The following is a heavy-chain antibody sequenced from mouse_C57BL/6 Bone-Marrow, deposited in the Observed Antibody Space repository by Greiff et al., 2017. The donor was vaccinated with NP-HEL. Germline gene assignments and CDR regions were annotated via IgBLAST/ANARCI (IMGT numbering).Heavy chain of an antibody. V-gene: IGHV1-42*01. J-gene: IGHJ3*01. Sequence: DVQLQESGPELVKPGASVKISCKASGYSFTGYYMNWVKQSPEKSLEWIGEINPSTGGTTYNQKFKAKATLTVDKSSSTAYMQLKSLTSEDSAVYYCARSGTTPWFAYWGQGTLVTVSA. D-gene: IGHD1-1*01. CDR1: GYSFTGYY. CDR2: INPSTGGT. CDR3: ARSGTTPWFAY.